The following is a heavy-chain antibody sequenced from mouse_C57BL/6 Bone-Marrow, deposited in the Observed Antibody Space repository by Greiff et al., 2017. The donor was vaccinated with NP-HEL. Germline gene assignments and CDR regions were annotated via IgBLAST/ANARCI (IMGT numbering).Heavy chain of an antibody. CDR3: ARWDYGSSLYYFDY. V-gene: IGHV1-85*01. CDR1: GYTFTSYD. CDR2: IYPRDGST. J-gene: IGHJ2*01. Sequence: VQLKESGPELVKPGASVKLSCKASGYTFTSYDINWVKQRPGQGLEWIGWIYPRDGSTKYNEKFKGKATLTVDTSSSTAYMELHSLTSEDSAVYFCARWDYGSSLYYFDYWGQGTTLTVSS. D-gene: IGHD1-1*01.